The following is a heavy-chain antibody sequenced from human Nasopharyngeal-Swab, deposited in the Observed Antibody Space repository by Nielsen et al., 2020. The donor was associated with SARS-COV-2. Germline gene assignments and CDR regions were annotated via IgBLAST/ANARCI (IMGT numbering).Heavy chain of an antibody. CDR1: GGSFSGYY. CDR3: ARHERQWLVLRPNWFDP. Sequence: SETLSLTCAVYGGSFSGYYWSWIRQPPGKGLEWIGEINHSGSTNYNPSLKSRVTISVDTSKNQFSLKLSSVTAADTAVYYCARHERQWLVLRPNWFDPWGQGTLVTVSS. CDR2: INHSGST. D-gene: IGHD6-19*01. V-gene: IGHV4-34*01. J-gene: IGHJ5*02.